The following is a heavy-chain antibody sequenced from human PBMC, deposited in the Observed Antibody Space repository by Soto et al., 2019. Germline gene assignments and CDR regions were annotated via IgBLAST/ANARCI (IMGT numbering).Heavy chain of an antibody. D-gene: IGHD6-6*01. J-gene: IGHJ4*02. V-gene: IGHV3-48*03. CDR2: ISSSGSTI. Sequence: VGSLRLSCAASGFTFSSYEMNWVRQAPGKGLEWVSYISSSGSTIYYADSVKGRFTISRDNAKNSLYLQMNSLRAEDTAVYYCARSSAMGLFDYWGQGTLVTSPQ. CDR3: ARSSAMGLFDY. CDR1: GFTFSSYE.